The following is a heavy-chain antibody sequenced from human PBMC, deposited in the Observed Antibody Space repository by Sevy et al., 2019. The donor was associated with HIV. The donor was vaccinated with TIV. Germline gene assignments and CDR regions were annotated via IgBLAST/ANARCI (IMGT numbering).Heavy chain of an antibody. CDR3: AKENQYSYGPMDC. V-gene: IGHV3-23*01. Sequence: GGSLRLSCAASGFTFSSYAMSWVRQAPGKGLEWVSTISGSGGSTYNADSVKGRFTISRDNSKNTVYLQMKTLGAEDTAIYYCAKENQYSYGPMDCWGPGTLVTVSS. CDR2: ISGSGGST. J-gene: IGHJ4*02. CDR1: GFTFSSYA. D-gene: IGHD5-18*01.